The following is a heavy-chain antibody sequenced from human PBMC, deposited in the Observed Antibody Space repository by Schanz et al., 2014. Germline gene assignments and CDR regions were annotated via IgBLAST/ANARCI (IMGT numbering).Heavy chain of an antibody. D-gene: IGHD4-17*01. CDR2: ISGGGGTT. CDR1: GFNFSDYA. J-gene: IGHJ3*02. V-gene: IGHV3-23*04. Sequence: EVQLVESGGGLVKPGGSLRLSCAASGFNFSDYAMCWVRQAPGKGLEWVSAISGGGGTTYYTDSVKGRFTISRDNSKTTVYLQMNSLRAEDTAVYYCARKMKLGVYGGKGHDSLDIWGQGTMXTVSS. CDR3: ARKMKLGVYGGKGHDSLDI.